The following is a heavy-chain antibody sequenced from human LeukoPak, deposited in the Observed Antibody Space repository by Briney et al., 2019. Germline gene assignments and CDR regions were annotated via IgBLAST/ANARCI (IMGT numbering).Heavy chain of an antibody. CDR1: GFTFDDYA. D-gene: IGHD3-16*02. CDR3: AKSSGVILDYYYGMDV. V-gene: IGHV3-9*01. Sequence: PGGSLRLSCAASGFTFDDYAMHWVRQAPGKGLEWVSGISWNSGSIGYADSVKGRFTISRDNAKNSLYLQMNSLRAEDTALYYCAKSSGVILDYYYGMDVWGQGTTVTVSS. CDR2: ISWNSGSI. J-gene: IGHJ6*02.